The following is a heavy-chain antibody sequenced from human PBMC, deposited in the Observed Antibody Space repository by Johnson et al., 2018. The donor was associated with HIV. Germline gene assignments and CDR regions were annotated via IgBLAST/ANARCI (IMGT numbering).Heavy chain of an antibody. V-gene: IGHV3-49*04. CDR1: GFTFGDYA. CDR2: IRSKTYGGTT. Sequence: GLVQPGRSLRLSCTGSGFTFGDYAMSWVRQAPGKGLEWVGFIRSKTYGGTTEYAASVKGRFTISRDDSKSIAYLQMDSLKIEDTAVYYCTRVAEERWLQKMGDVFHIWGQGTMVTVSS. D-gene: IGHD5-24*01. CDR3: TRVAEERWLQKMGDVFHI. J-gene: IGHJ3*02.